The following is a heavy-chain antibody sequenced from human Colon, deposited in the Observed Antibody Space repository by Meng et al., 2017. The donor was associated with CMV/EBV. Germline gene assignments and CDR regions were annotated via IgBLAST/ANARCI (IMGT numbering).Heavy chain of an antibody. CDR2: MYYSGST. Sequence: SVSSRSHYWAWIRQPPGKGLEWIGSMYYSGSTYYSPSLKSRVTISLDTSKTQFSLKLTSVTAADTAVYYCARECDILTGYYTGWFDPWGQGTLVIVSS. V-gene: IGHV4-39*07. D-gene: IGHD3-9*01. CDR3: ARECDILTGYYTGWFDP. CDR1: SVSSRSHY. J-gene: IGHJ5*02.